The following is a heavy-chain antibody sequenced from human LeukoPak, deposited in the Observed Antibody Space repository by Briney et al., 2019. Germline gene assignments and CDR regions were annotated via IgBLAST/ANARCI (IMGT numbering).Heavy chain of an antibody. V-gene: IGHV1-46*01. CDR1: GSIFTSYF. Sequence: ASVTVSCKTFGSIFTSYFIHWVRQAPGQGLEGMGMINPRDGTTTYAQNFQGRVTLTRDTSTATLYMQLTSLRSEDTAAYYCARPSHSSAWYSASFFVWGKGSAVTVSS. D-gene: IGHD6-19*01. CDR3: ARPSHSSAWYSASFFV. J-gene: IGHJ6*01. CDR2: INPRDGTT.